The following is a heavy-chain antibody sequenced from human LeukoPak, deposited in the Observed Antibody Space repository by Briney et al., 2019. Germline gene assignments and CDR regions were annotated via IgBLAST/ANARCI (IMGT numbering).Heavy chain of an antibody. V-gene: IGHV1-2*02. CDR2: INPNSGGT. CDR3: ARVDQLLKPFDP. CDR1: GYTFTGYY. D-gene: IGHD2-2*01. Sequence: ASVKISCKASGYTFTGYYMHWVRQAPGQGLEWVGWINPNSGGTNYAQKFQGRVTMTRDTSISTAYMELSRLRSDDTAVYYCARVDQLLKPFDPWGQGTLVTVSS. J-gene: IGHJ5*02.